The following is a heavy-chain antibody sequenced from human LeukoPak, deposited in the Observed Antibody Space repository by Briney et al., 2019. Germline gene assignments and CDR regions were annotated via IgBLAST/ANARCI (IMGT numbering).Heavy chain of an antibody. Sequence: PGGSLRLSCAASGFTFSSSAMSWVRQAPGKGLEWVSTISGSGGSTYYADSLKGRFTISRDNSKNTLYLQMNSLRAEDTAVYYCARALRFYTAMVGFDYWGQGTLVTVSS. J-gene: IGHJ4*02. CDR2: ISGSGGST. D-gene: IGHD5-18*01. CDR1: GFTFSSSA. V-gene: IGHV3-23*01. CDR3: ARALRFYTAMVGFDY.